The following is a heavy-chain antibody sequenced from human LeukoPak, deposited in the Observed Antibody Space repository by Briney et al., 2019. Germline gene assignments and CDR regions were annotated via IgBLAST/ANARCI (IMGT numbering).Heavy chain of an antibody. CDR3: TRDFRDSEVVFHAQDI. V-gene: IGHV3-74*01. CDR1: GFTFSSYW. CDR2: INTDGSST. Sequence: GGSLRLSCAASGFTFSSYWMHWVRQAPGKGLVWVSRINTDGSSTSYADSVKGRFTISRDNAKNTLYLQMNNLSGEDTALYYCTRDFRDSEVVFHAQDIWGQGTMVTVAS. D-gene: IGHD2-15*01. J-gene: IGHJ3*02.